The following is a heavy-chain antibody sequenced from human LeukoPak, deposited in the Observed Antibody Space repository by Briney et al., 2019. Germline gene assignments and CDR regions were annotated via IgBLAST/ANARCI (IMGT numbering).Heavy chain of an antibody. Sequence: ASVKVSCKASGGTFSSYAISWVRQARGQGLEWMGGIIPIFGTANYAQKFQGRVTITADKSTSTAYMELSSLRSEDTAVYYCAVGPIAAAVEFGWFDPWGQGTLVTVSS. CDR3: AVGPIAAAVEFGWFDP. D-gene: IGHD6-13*01. J-gene: IGHJ5*02. CDR1: GGTFSSYA. V-gene: IGHV1-69*06. CDR2: IIPIFGTA.